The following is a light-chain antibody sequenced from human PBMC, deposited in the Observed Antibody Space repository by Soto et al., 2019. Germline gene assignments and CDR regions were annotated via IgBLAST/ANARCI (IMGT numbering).Light chain of an antibody. Sequence: EIMLTQSPVTLSLSPGERATLSCRASQSVSSYLAWYQQKPGQAPRLLIYDTFNRATGIPARFSGSGSGTDFTLTISSLEPEDFAVYYCQQRSNWPPYTFGQGTELEIK. V-gene: IGKV3-11*01. CDR3: QQRSNWPPYT. J-gene: IGKJ2*01. CDR1: QSVSSY. CDR2: DTF.